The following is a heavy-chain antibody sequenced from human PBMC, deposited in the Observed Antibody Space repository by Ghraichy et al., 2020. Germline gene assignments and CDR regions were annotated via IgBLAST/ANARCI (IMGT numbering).Heavy chain of an antibody. CDR1: GGSISGYY. CDR3: SRHSANGPYSSGWYFDS. V-gene: IGHV4-59*08. J-gene: IGHJ4*02. D-gene: IGHD6-19*01. Sequence: SETLSLTCTVSGGSISGYYWSLIRQTPGKGLEWIGYIFYRGTTKYNPSLKTRVTISVDTSKNQFSLRLSSVTAADTAVYYCSRHSANGPYSSGWYFDSWGQRTLVTVSS. CDR2: IFYRGTT.